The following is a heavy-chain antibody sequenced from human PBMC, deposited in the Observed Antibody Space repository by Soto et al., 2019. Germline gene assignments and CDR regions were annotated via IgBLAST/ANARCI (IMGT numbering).Heavy chain of an antibody. CDR3: AKDPTTHRNFDY. V-gene: IGHV3-23*01. J-gene: IGHJ4*01. CDR1: GFTVSSYA. D-gene: IGHD4-4*01. CDR2: ISGSGGST. Sequence: EVQLLESGGGLVQPGGSLRLSCAASGFTVSSYAMRWVLQARGKRLEWVSAISGSGGSTYYADSVKGRFTISRDNSKNTLYLQMNSLRAEDTAVYYCAKDPTTHRNFDYWGHGTLVTVSS.